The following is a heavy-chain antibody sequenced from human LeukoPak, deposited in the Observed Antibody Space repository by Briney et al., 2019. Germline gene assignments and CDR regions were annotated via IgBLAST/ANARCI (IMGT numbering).Heavy chain of an antibody. CDR3: ARAFRARYFDL. CDR2: IYYSGST. J-gene: IGHJ2*01. V-gene: IGHV4-39*01. D-gene: IGHD2/OR15-2a*01. Sequence: WVRQAPGKGLEWIGIIYYSGSTYYNPSLKGRVTISVDTSKNQFSLKLSSVTAADTAVYYCARAFRARYFDLWGRGTLVTVSS.